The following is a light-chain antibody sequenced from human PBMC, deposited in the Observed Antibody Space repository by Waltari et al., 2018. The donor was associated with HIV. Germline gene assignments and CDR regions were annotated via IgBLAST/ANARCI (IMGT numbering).Light chain of an antibody. V-gene: IGLV3-25*03. CDR3: QSADSSGTYV. CDR2: KDS. CDR1: ALPNKY. Sequence: SYELTQPPSVSVSPGQTARLTCPGDALPNKYAYWYQQRPGQAPLLVIFKDSERPSGIPERFSGSSSGTTVTLTISGVQAEDEADYYCQSADSSGTYVFGTGTKVTVL. J-gene: IGLJ1*01.